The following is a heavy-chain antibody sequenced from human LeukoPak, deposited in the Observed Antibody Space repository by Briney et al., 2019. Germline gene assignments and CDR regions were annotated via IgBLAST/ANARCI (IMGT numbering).Heavy chain of an antibody. V-gene: IGHV3-30*02. D-gene: IGHD3-10*01. CDR3: AKVRAQLVSFGELNY. Sequence: GGSLRLSCAASRFTFSNYGMHWVRQAPGKGLEWVAFIRYDGSNRYYADSVKGRFTISRDNSKNNLYLQMNGLGPEDTAVYYCAKVRAQLVSFGELNYWGQGILVTVSS. CDR1: RFTFSNYG. CDR2: IRYDGSNR. J-gene: IGHJ4*02.